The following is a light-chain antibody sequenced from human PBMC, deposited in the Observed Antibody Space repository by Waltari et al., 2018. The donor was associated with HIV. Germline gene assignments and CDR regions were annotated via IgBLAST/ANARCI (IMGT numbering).Light chain of an antibody. CDR3: QQYYTTPFT. CDR2: WAS. Sequence: DIVMTQSPDSLAVSVGERVTINCKSSQSVLYSSNNENYLAWYQQKPGQPPKLLIYWASTRESGVPDRFIGSGSGTDFTLTISSLQAEDVAVYYCQQYYTTPFTFGPGTKVDLK. J-gene: IGKJ3*01. V-gene: IGKV4-1*01. CDR1: QSVLYSSNNENY.